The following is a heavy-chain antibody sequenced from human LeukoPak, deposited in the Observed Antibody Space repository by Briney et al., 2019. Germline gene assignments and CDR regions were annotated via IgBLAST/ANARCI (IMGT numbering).Heavy chain of an antibody. CDR3: ARDPPLVSGPVYYYYYMDV. V-gene: IGHV4-34*01. J-gene: IGHJ6*03. Sequence: PSETLSLTCAVYGGSFSGYYWSWIRQPPGKGLEWIGEINYSGSTNYNPSLKSRVTISVDTSKNQFSLKLSSVTAADTAVYYCARDPPLVSGPVYYYYYMDVWGKGTTVTVSS. CDR2: INYSGST. D-gene: IGHD5/OR15-5a*01. CDR1: GGSFSGYY.